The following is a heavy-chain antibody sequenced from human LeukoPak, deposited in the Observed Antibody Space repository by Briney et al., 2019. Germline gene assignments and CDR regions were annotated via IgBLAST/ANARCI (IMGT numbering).Heavy chain of an antibody. CDR3: AREIVIAAPGVGWFDP. Sequence: ASVKVSCKASGYTFTSYGISWVRQAPGQGLEWMGWISAYNGNTNYAQKLQGRVTMTTDTSTSTAYMELRSLRSDDTAVYYCAREIVIAAPGVGWFDPWGQGTLVTVSS. V-gene: IGHV1-18*01. CDR1: GYTFTSYG. CDR2: ISAYNGNT. D-gene: IGHD6-13*01. J-gene: IGHJ5*02.